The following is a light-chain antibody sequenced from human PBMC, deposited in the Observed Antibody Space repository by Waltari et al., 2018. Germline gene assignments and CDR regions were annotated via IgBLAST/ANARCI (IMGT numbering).Light chain of an antibody. CDR2: GAS. CDR1: QSVSRA. CDR3: QHYVRLPAT. Sequence: EIVLTQSPGSLSSSPGERVTLSCRASQSVSRALAWYQQKPGQAPRLLIFGASNRATGMPDMFSGSGSETDFSLTISRLEPEDFAVYYCQHYVRLPATFGRGTKVEIK. V-gene: IGKV3-20*01. J-gene: IGKJ1*01.